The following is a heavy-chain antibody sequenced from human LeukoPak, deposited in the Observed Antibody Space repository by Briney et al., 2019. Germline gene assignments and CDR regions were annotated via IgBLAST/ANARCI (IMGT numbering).Heavy chain of an antibody. CDR1: GFTFSSYS. CDR2: INSDGSST. CDR3: ARGEVGFGELLDY. V-gene: IGHV3-74*01. J-gene: IGHJ4*02. Sequence: GGSLRLSCAASGFTFSSYSMKWVRQAPGKGLVWVSRINSDGSSTSYADSVKGRFTISRDNAKNTLYLQMNSLRAEDTAVYYCARGEVGFGELLDYWGQGTLVTVSS. D-gene: IGHD3-10*01.